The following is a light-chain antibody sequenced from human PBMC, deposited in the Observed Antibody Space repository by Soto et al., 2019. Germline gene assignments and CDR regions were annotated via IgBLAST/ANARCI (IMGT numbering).Light chain of an antibody. CDR3: QQIYSTPPT. CDR2: AAS. Sequence: DIQMTQSPSSLSASVGDRVTITCRATQSISSYLNWYQQKPGKAPKLLIYAASSLQSGVPSRFSGSGSGTDFILTISSLQPEDFATYYCQQIYSTPPTFGQGTRLEIK. V-gene: IGKV1-39*01. J-gene: IGKJ5*01. CDR1: QSISSY.